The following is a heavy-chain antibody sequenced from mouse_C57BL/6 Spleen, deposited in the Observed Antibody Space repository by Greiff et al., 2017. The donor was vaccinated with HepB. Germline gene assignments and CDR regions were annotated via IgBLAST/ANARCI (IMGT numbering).Heavy chain of an antibody. J-gene: IGHJ4*01. D-gene: IGHD1-1*01. Sequence: EVQVVESGGGLVKPGGSLKLSCAASGFTFSSYAMSWVRQTPEKRLEWVATISDGGSYTYYPDNVKGRFTISRDNAKNNLYLQMSHLKSEDTAMYYCARDTTTVVEGAMDYWGQGTSVTVSS. V-gene: IGHV5-4*01. CDR1: GFTFSSYA. CDR2: ISDGGSYT. CDR3: ARDTTTVVEGAMDY.